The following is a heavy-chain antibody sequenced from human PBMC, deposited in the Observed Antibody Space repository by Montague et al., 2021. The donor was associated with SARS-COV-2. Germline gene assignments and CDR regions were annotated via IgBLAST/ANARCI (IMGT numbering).Heavy chain of an antibody. V-gene: IGHV4-59*08. CDR2: IHHSGST. Sequence: SETLSLTCTVSGGSINSFYWSWVRQSPGKRMEWIGYIHHSGSTKYNPSLRSRVTMSLDTSRNQLSLKLSSVTAADTAIYYCATQAGGLTPVFLDYWGQGTLVTVSS. J-gene: IGHJ4*02. D-gene: IGHD6-13*01. CDR1: GGSINSFY. CDR3: ATQAGGLTPVFLDY.